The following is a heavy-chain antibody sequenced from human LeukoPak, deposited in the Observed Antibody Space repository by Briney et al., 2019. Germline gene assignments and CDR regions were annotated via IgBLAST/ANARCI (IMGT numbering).Heavy chain of an antibody. CDR3: ARDRGYGGNSNAFDY. V-gene: IGHV3-30*14. CDR1: GFTFSSYA. CDR2: ISYDGSNK. D-gene: IGHD4-23*01. J-gene: IGHJ4*02. Sequence: GRSLRLSCAASGFTFSSYAMHWVRQAPGKGLEWVAVISYDGSNKYYADSVKGRFTISRDNSKNTLYLQMNSLRAEDTAVYYCARDRGYGGNSNAFDYWGQGTLVTVSS.